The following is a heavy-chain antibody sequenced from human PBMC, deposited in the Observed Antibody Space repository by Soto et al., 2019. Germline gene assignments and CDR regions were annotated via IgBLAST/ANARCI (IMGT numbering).Heavy chain of an antibody. J-gene: IGHJ5*02. CDR3: ARDSRDSSGYPNWFDP. Sequence: GGSLRLSCAASGFTFSSYAMHWVRQAPGKGLEWVAVISYDGSNKYYADSVKGRFTISRDNSKNTLYLQMNSLRAEDTAVYYCARDSRDSSGYPNWFDPWGQGTLVTVSS. CDR1: GFTFSSYA. CDR2: ISYDGSNK. D-gene: IGHD3-22*01. V-gene: IGHV3-30-3*01.